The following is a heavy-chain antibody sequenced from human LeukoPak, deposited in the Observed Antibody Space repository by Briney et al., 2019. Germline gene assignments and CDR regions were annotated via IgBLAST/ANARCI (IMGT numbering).Heavy chain of an antibody. V-gene: IGHV4-34*01. CDR3: ARANIGSTSCPFDY. CDR1: GGSFSGYY. CDR2: INHSGST. J-gene: IGHJ4*02. D-gene: IGHD2-2*01. Sequence: KPSETLSLTCAVYGGSFSGYYWSWIRQPPGKGLEWIGEINHSGSTNYDPSLKSRVTISVDTSKNQFSLKLSSVTAADTAVYYCARANIGSTSCPFDYWGQGTLVTVSS.